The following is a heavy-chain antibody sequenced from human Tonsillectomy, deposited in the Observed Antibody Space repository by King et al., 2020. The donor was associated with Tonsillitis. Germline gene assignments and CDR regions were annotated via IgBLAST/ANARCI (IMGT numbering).Heavy chain of an antibody. CDR2: FYRSENT. V-gene: IGHV4-4*07. D-gene: IGHD1/OR15-1a*01. CDR3: VRDWWREQDRYFMDG. CDR1: GGSISSYY. Sequence: VQLQESGPGLVKPSETLSLTCTLSGGSISSYYWSWIRHPAGKGLDWIGHFYRSENTTYNPSLNSRFTMSVDTSKNQFSLKLTSVTAADTAGYYCVRDWWREQDRYFMDGWGRGTTVSVSS. J-gene: IGHJ6*03.